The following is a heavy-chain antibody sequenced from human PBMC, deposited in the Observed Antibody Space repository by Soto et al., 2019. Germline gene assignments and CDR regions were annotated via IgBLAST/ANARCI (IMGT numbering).Heavy chain of an antibody. D-gene: IGHD3-10*02. CDR1: GFAFKSYT. CDR2: ISYDGSNK. J-gene: IGHJ4*02. V-gene: IGHV3-30-3*01. CDR3: VGASMWTGKGLEY. Sequence: GGSLRLSCATSGFAFKSYTLHWVRQTPGRGLQWVAVISYDGSNKYYADSVRGRFTISRDNSNSTLYLQMNSLRADDSAVYYCVGASMWTGKGLEYWGQGALVTVSS.